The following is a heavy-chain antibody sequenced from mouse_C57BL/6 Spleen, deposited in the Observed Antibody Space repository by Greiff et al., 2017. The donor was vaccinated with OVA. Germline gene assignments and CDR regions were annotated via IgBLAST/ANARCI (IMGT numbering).Heavy chain of an antibody. V-gene: IGHV14-3*01. J-gene: IGHJ3*01. D-gene: IGHD2-4*01. Sequence: VQLQQSVAELVRPGASVKLSCTASGFNIKNTYMHWVKQRPEQGLEWIGRIDPANGNTKYAPKFQGKATITADTSSNTAYLQLSSLTSEDTAISDCAPYDCDWASGFAYWGQGTLVTVSA. CDR3: APYDCDWASGFAY. CDR2: IDPANGNT. CDR1: GFNIKNTY.